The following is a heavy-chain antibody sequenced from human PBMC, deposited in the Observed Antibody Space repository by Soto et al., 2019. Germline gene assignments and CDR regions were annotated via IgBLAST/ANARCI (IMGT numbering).Heavy chain of an antibody. D-gene: IGHD4-17*01. CDR3: ATRLSPHDGYDYGDYQYYFDY. Sequence: ASVKVSCKASGYTFTSYAMHWVRQAPGQRLEWMGWINPGNGNTKYSQKFQGRVTMTEDTSTDTAYMELSSLRSEDTAVYYCATRLSPHDGYDYGDYQYYFDYWGQGTLVTVSS. CDR1: GYTFTSYA. V-gene: IGHV1-3*01. J-gene: IGHJ4*02. CDR2: INPGNGNT.